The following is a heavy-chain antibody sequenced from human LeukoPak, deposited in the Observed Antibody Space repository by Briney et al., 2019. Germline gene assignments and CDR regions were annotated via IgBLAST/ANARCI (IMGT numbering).Heavy chain of an antibody. CDR1: GGSISSYY. J-gene: IGHJ4*02. CDR3: ARHHAFGYDFWSGYYVGYFDY. V-gene: IGHV4-59*01. Sequence: SETLSLTCTVSGGSISSYYWSWLWQPPGKGLEWLGYIYYSGSTNYNPSLKSRVTISVDTSKNQFSLKLSSVTAADTAVYYCARHHAFGYDFWSGYYVGYFDYWGQGTLVTVSS. CDR2: IYYSGST. D-gene: IGHD3-3*01.